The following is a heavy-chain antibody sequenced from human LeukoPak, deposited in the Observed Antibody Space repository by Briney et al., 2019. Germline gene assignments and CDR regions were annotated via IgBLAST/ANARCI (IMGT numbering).Heavy chain of an antibody. Sequence: GGSLRLSCAASGFTFSSYAMSWVRQAPGKGLEWVSAISGSGGGTYYADSVKGRFTISRDNAKNSLYLQMNSLRAEDTAVYYCAGLWFGDRPPFDYWGQGALVTVSS. CDR1: GFTFSSYA. J-gene: IGHJ4*02. D-gene: IGHD3-10*01. CDR3: AGLWFGDRPPFDY. V-gene: IGHV3-23*01. CDR2: ISGSGGGT.